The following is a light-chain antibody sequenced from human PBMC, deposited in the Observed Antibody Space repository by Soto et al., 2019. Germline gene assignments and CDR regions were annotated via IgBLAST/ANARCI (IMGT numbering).Light chain of an antibody. Sequence: AIQMTQSPSSLSASVGDRVTITCRASRDIGNDLGWYQQKPGKAPKHLIFAASNLQSGVPSRFSGGGSGTVSTPPISGLQANVFEIYYCLKHLNFWWPFGEGTKV. CDR1: RDIGND. CDR3: LKHLNFWWP. J-gene: IGKJ1*01. CDR2: AAS. V-gene: IGKV1-6*01.